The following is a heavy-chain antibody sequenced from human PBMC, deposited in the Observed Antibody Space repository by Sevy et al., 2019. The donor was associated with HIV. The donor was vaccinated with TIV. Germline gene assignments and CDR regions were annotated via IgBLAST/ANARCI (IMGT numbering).Heavy chain of an antibody. CDR1: GGSISKIGNY. CDR2: IFHTGKT. J-gene: IGHJ4*02. Sequence: SETLALTCSVSGGSISKIGNYWGWVRQPPGERLEWIGDIFHTGKTNYNPSLKSRVTISLDTSKNQFSLKLSSVTAADTAVYYCAKIYDYWGPGALVTVSS. CDR3: AKIYDY. D-gene: IGHD3-3*01. V-gene: IGHV4-39*01.